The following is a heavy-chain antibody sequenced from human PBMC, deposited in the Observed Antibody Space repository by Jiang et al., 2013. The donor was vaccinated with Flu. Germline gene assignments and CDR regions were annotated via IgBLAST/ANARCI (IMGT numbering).Heavy chain of an antibody. J-gene: IGHJ3*02. V-gene: IGHV5-51*01. CDR3: ARVSGLEMATSGGTFDI. CDR2: IYPSDSDT. Sequence: GAEVKKPGESLKISCKMSGYRFTTHWIAWVRQVPGKGLEWMGNIYPSDSDTTYSPSFQGQVTISADKPISTAYLQWSSLKASDSAVYYCARVSGLEMATSGGTFDIWGQRGQWSPSL. D-gene: IGHD5-24*01. CDR1: GYRFTTHW.